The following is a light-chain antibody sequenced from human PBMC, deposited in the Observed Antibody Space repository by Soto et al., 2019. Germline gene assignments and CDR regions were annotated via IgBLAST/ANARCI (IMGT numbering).Light chain of an antibody. CDR2: GAS. Sequence: EIVMTQSPATLSVSPGERATLSCRPSQSVGSNLAWYQQRPGQAPRLLIYGASTRATGVPARFSGSGSGTEFTLTISSLQSEDFGIYFCQQYNNWPPDRTFGQGTKVEIK. CDR1: QSVGSN. CDR3: QQYNNWPPDRT. J-gene: IGKJ1*01. V-gene: IGKV3-15*01.